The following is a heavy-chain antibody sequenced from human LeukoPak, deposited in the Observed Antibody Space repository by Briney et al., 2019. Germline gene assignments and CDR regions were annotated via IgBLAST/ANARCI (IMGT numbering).Heavy chain of an antibody. CDR1: GYTFTGYY. V-gene: IGHV1-2*02. CDR2: INPNSGGT. D-gene: IGHD5-12*01. CDR3: ARSHRRVATITPYYFDY. Sequence: ASVKVSCKASGYTFTGYYMHWVRQAPGQGLEWMGWINPNSGGTNYAQKFQGRVTMTRDTSISTAYMELSRLRSDDTAVYYCARSHRRVATITPYYFDYWGQGTLVTVSS. J-gene: IGHJ4*02.